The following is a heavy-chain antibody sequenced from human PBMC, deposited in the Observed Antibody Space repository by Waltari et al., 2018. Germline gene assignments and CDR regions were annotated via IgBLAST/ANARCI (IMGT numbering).Heavy chain of an antibody. J-gene: IGHJ6*02. V-gene: IGHV3-21*01. D-gene: IGHD4-17*01. CDR3: ARKGGTTVTPDYYYYYGMDV. CDR2: ISSSSSYI. Sequence: EVQLVESGGGLVKPGGSLRLSCAASGFTFSSYSLNWFRQAPGNGLEWVSSISSSSSYIYYADAVKGRFTISRDNAKNSLYLQMNSLRAEDTAVYYCARKGGTTVTPDYYYYYGMDVWGQGTTVTVSS. CDR1: GFTFSSYS.